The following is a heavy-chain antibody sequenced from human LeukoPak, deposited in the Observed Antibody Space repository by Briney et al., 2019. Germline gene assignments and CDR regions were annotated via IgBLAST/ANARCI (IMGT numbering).Heavy chain of an antibody. D-gene: IGHD2-2*01. J-gene: IGHJ4*02. CDR3: ARGLRYHTDY. V-gene: IGHV3-48*03. CDR2: ISSSGSTI. CDR1: GFTFSAYA. Sequence: GGSLRLSCEASGFTFSAYAMNWVRQAPGKGLEWVSYISSSGSTIYYADSVKGRFTISRDNAKNSLYLQMNSLRAEDTAVYYCARGLRYHTDYWGQGTLVTVSS.